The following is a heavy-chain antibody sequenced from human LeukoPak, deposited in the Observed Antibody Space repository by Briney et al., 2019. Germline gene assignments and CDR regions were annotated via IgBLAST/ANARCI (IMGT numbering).Heavy chain of an antibody. Sequence: GGSLRLSCTASGFTFSDYYMSWIRQAPGKGLEWISYISGSGSAIYYSDSLKGRFTVSRDNAKNSLYLQMNSLRAEDTAVYYWAIWTYFRLYDYWGQGTLVTVSS. V-gene: IGHV3-11*01. D-gene: IGHD3/OR15-3a*01. CDR3: AIWTYFRLYDY. J-gene: IGHJ4*02. CDR1: GFTFSDYY. CDR2: ISGSGSAI.